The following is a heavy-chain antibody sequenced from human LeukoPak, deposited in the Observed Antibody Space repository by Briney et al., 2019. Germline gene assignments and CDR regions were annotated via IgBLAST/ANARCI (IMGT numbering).Heavy chain of an antibody. J-gene: IGHJ6*02. V-gene: IGHV3-48*03. Sequence: GGSLRLSCAASGFTFSSYEMNWVRQAPGKGLEWVSYISSSGGTIYYADSVKGRFTISRDNAKNSLYLQMNSLRAEDTAVYYCARAVLYYYYDMDVWGQGTTVTVSS. CDR1: GFTFSSYE. CDR2: ISSSGGTI. CDR3: ARAVLYYYYDMDV.